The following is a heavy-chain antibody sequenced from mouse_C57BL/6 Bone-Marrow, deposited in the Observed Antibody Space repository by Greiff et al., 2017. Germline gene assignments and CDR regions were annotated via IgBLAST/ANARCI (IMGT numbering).Heavy chain of an antibody. V-gene: IGHV1-64*01. J-gene: IGHJ2*01. Sequence: QVQLQQPGAELVKPGASVQLSCKASGYTFTSYWMHWVKQRPGQGLAWIGMLHPNSGSTKYNEKFKSKATLTVDKSSSTAYMRLSSLTSEDSAVYYCARWDYWGPGTTLTVSS. CDR3: ARWDY. CDR1: GYTFTSYW. CDR2: LHPNSGST.